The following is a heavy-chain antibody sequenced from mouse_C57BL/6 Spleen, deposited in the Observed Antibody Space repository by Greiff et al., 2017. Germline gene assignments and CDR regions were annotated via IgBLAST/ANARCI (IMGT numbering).Heavy chain of an antibody. CDR2: INPNNGGT. J-gene: IGHJ3*01. D-gene: IGHD4-1*01. Sequence: VQLQQSGPELVKPGASVKIPCKASGYTFTDYNMDWVKQSHGKSLEWIGDINPNNGGTIYNQKFKGKATLTVDKSSSTSYMELRSLTSEDTAVYYCARRGTVAWFAYWGQGTLVTVSA. V-gene: IGHV1-18*01. CDR1: GYTFTDYN. CDR3: ARRGTVAWFAY.